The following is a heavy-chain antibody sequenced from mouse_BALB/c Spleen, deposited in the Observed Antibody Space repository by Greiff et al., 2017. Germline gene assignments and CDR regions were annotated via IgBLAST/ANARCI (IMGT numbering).Heavy chain of an antibody. D-gene: IGHD1-1*01. J-gene: IGHJ4*01. Sequence: EVKLVESGGGLVKPGGSLKLSCAASGFTFSSYAMSWVRQTPEKRLEWVASISSGGSTYYPDSVKGRFTISRDNARNILYLQMSSLRSEDTAMHYCAREENYYGSSYGAMDYWGQGTSVTVSS. CDR1: GFTFSSYA. CDR3: AREENYYGSSYGAMDY. CDR2: ISSGGST. V-gene: IGHV5-6-5*01.